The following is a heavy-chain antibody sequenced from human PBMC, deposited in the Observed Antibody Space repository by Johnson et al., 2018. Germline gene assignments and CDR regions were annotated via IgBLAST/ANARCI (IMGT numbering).Heavy chain of an antibody. Sequence: QVQLVQSGAEVKKPGSSVEVSCKTSGGIFSRFTISWVRPAPGQGLEWMGGIPPLSRSPSYTQGRVTITADESTNTAYMEVRSLRSEDTAVYYCACALAVIAAPTHDNYFGLDLWGQGTTVIVSS. D-gene: IGHD2-21*01. CDR1: GGIFSRFT. CDR2: IPPLSRSP. V-gene: IGHV1-69*12. CDR3: ACALAVIAAPTHDNYFGLDL. J-gene: IGHJ6*02.